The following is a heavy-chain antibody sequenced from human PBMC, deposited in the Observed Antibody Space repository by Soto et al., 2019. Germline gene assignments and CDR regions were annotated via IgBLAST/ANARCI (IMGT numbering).Heavy chain of an antibody. Sequence: QVQLVQSGAEVKKPGASVKVSCKASGYTFTGYYMHWVRQAPGQGLEWMGWINPNSGGTNYAQKFQGRVTMTRDTYISTAYMELSRLRSDDTAVYYWARAPYANPTRFDPWGQGTLVTVSS. V-gene: IGHV1-2*02. CDR3: ARAPYANPTRFDP. J-gene: IGHJ5*02. D-gene: IGHD2-2*01. CDR2: INPNSGGT. CDR1: GYTFTGYY.